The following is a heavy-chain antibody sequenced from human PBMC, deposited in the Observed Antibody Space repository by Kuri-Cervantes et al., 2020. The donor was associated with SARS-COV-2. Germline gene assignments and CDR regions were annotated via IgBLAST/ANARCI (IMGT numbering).Heavy chain of an antibody. J-gene: IGHJ4*02. D-gene: IGHD5-18*01. CDR3: IKEGYSYAFEY. CDR2: ISSSGSTI. Sequence: GESLKISCAASGFTFSSYEMNWVRQAPGKGLEWVSYISSSGSTIYYADSVKGRFTISRDHSKNTLYLQMNSLRAEDTAVYYCIKEGYSYAFEYWGQGTLVTVSS. V-gene: IGHV3-48*03. CDR1: GFTFSSYE.